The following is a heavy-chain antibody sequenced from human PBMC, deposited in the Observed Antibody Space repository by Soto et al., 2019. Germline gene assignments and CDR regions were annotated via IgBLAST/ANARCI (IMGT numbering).Heavy chain of an antibody. V-gene: IGHV3-33*01. D-gene: IGHD3-10*01. CDR1: GFTFSSYG. Sequence: QVQLVESGGGVVQPGRSLRLSCAASGFTFSSYGMHWVRQAPGKGLEWVAVIWYDGSNKYYADSVKGRFTISRDNSKNTLYLQMNGLRAEETAVYCWARADYGSGSFVYWGQGTLVTVSS. J-gene: IGHJ4*02. CDR3: ARADYGSGSFVY. CDR2: IWYDGSNK.